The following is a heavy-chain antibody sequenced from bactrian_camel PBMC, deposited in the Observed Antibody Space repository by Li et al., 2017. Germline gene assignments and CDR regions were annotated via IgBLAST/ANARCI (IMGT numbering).Heavy chain of an antibody. CDR3: AEGRGSRGEHCYSLNY. CDR2: VDFDGST. J-gene: IGHJ4*01. D-gene: IGHD6*01. CDR1: GYTFSSTC. V-gene: IGHV3S53*01. Sequence: HVQLVESGGGSVQAGGSLRLSCVASGYTFSSTCMGWFRQAPGKEREWVAAVDFDGSTSYADSVKGRFTISQDSARNTVYLQMNNLQPEDTATYYCAEGRGSRGEHCYSLNYWGQGTQVTVS.